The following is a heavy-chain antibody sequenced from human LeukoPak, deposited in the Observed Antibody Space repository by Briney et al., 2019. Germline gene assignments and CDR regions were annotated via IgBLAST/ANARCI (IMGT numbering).Heavy chain of an antibody. D-gene: IGHD1-1*01. CDR3: ARSRTTTPPGGY. J-gene: IGHJ4*02. V-gene: IGHV4-39*07. Sequence: PSETLSLTCTVSGGSTSSSSYYWGWIRQPPGKGLEWIGSIYYSGSTYYNPSLKSRVTISVDTSKNQFSLKLSSVTAADTAVYYCARSRTTTPPGGYWGQGTLVTVSS. CDR2: IYYSGST. CDR1: GGSTSSSSYY.